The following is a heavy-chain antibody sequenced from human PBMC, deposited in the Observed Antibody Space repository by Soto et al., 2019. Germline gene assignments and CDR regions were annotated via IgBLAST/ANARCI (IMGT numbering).Heavy chain of an antibody. Sequence: GGSLRLSCAASGFTFSNYAMNWVRQAPGKGLEWVSAISGSGGSTYYADSVEGRFTISRDNSKNTLYVQMNNLRAEDTAVYYCAGWSRTNWFDPWGQGTLVTVSS. J-gene: IGHJ5*02. CDR1: GFTFSNYA. CDR2: ISGSGGST. D-gene: IGHD2-15*01. CDR3: AGWSRTNWFDP. V-gene: IGHV3-23*01.